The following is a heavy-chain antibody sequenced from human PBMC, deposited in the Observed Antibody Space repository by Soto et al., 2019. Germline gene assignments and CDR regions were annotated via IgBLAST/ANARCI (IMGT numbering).Heavy chain of an antibody. J-gene: IGHJ4*02. V-gene: IGHV4-39*01. D-gene: IGHD4-17*01. CDR1: SGATTSRSSY. CDR2: AYNSGTT. CDR3: GAQDYGAKGYYFET. Sequence: QLQLQESGPGLVKPRGPLSPTGLCPSGATTSRSSYWGCFGQPPGKGRESFGSAYNSGTTHYNPSLNSRVTIAIDSSKTQFSLKLNSVTTADTAVYYCGAQDYGAKGYYFETWGQGTLGTVSS.